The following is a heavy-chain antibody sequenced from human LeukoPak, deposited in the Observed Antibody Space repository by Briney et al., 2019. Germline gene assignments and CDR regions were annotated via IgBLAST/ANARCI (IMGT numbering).Heavy chain of an antibody. Sequence: GESLQISCKGSGSRFASYWIAWVRQMPGKGLEWMGIIYPGDSDTRYSPSFQGQVTISADKSISTAYLQWSSLKASDTAIYYCARQWGDCSSASCYSAYWGQGTLVTVSS. D-gene: IGHD2-2*01. V-gene: IGHV5-51*01. CDR1: GSRFASYW. J-gene: IGHJ4*02. CDR3: ARQWGDCSSASCYSAY. CDR2: IYPGDSDT.